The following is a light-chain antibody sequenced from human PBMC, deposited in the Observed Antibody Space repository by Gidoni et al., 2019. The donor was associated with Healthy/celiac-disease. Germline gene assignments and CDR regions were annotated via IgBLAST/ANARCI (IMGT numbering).Light chain of an antibody. CDR1: QGISND. V-gene: IGKV1-33*01. CDR2: DAS. Sequence: PSTLSASAGDRVTITCKASQGISNDLDWYQQKPGKAPRLLIYDASNRETGIPARFSGSGSGTDFTLTISSLEPEDIAAYYCQQCSTGGYTFGPGTKLEIK. CDR3: QQCSTGGYT. J-gene: IGKJ2*01.